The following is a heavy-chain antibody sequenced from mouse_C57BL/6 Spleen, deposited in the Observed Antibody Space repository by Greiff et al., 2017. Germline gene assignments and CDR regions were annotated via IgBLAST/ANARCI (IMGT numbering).Heavy chain of an antibody. CDR1: GYTFTSYW. J-gene: IGHJ3*01. CDR2: IYPSDSET. Sequence: QVQLQHPGAELVRPGSSVKLSCKASGYTFTSYWMDWVKQRPGQGLEWIGNIYPSDSETHYNQKFKDKATLTVDKSSSTAYMQLSSLTSEDSAVYYCARRDDGYSWFAYWGQGTLVTVSA. D-gene: IGHD2-3*01. V-gene: IGHV1-61*01. CDR3: ARRDDGYSWFAY.